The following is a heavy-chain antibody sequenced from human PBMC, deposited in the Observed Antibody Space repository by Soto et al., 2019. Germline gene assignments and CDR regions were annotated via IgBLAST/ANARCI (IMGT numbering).Heavy chain of an antibody. D-gene: IGHD6-19*01. CDR1: GGSISSSSYY. CDR2: FYYTGST. Sequence: SETLSLTCAVSGGSISSSSYYWVWIRQPPGKGLEWIGSFYYTGSTYYNPSLKSRVTISVDTSENQFSLKLSSVTAADTAVYYCARQVVDGTVAGTGTFDYWGQGTLVTVSS. CDR3: ARQVVDGTVAGTGTFDY. V-gene: IGHV4-39*01. J-gene: IGHJ4*02.